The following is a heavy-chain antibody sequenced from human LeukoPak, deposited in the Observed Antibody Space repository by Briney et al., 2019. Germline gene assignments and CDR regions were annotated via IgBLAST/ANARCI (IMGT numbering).Heavy chain of an antibody. V-gene: IGHV4-61*01. Sequence: SETLSLTCTVSGGSVSSGSYYWSWIRQPPGKGLEWIGYIYYSGSTNYNPSLKSRVTISVDTSKNQFSLKLSSVTAADTAVYYCARETDTVGLDYWGQGTLVTVSS. J-gene: IGHJ4*02. CDR1: GGSVSSGSYY. CDR2: IYYSGST. D-gene: IGHD4-17*01. CDR3: ARETDTVGLDY.